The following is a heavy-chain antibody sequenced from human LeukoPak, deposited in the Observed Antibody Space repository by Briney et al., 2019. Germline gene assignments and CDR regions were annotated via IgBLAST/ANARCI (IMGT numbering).Heavy chain of an antibody. CDR3: ARDTYYDFWSGYYVSYYYYMDV. CDR1: GYTFTCYY. Sequence: ASVKVSCKASGYTFTCYYMHWVRQAPGQGLEWMGWINPNSGGTNYAQKFQGRVTMTRDTSISTAYMELSRLRSDDTAVHYCARDTYYDFWSGYYVSYYYYMDVWGKGTTVTVSS. J-gene: IGHJ6*03. D-gene: IGHD3-3*01. CDR2: INPNSGGT. V-gene: IGHV1-2*02.